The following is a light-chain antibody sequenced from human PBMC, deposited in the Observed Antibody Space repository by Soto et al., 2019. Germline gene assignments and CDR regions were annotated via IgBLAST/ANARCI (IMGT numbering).Light chain of an antibody. Sequence: DIQMTQSPSSLSASVGDRVTITCRASQTTAMYVNWFQQKPGKATKPLIYTTSSLQSGVPPRFSGSGSETDFTLTISRLQPEDSATYYCQQSFTTPYTFGQGTKLEIK. J-gene: IGKJ2*01. CDR2: TTS. V-gene: IGKV1-39*01. CDR3: QQSFTTPYT. CDR1: QTTAMY.